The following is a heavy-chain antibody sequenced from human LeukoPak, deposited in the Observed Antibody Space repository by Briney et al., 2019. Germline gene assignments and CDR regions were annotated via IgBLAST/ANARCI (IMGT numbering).Heavy chain of an antibody. V-gene: IGHV3-30-3*01. D-gene: IGHD6-13*01. CDR1: GFACSSYA. CDR3: ARVKGGIAAAGNYFDY. Sequence: GGSLRLSGAASGFACSSYAMHWVRQGPGKGLEWVALVSYDGGSKYYADSVKGRITISRDNSKNTLHLLMNSLRTEDTAVYYCARVKGGIAAAGNYFDYWGQGTLVTVSS. CDR2: VSYDGGSK. J-gene: IGHJ4*02.